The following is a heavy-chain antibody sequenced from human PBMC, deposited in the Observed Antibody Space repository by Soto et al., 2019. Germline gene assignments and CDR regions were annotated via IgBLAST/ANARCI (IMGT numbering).Heavy chain of an antibody. CDR2: INHRGST. D-gene: IGHD3-3*01. J-gene: IGHJ4*02. Sequence: QVHLQQWGAGLLKPSETLSLTCAVYGGSFTGYYWSWIRQPPGKGLEWIGEINHRGSTNYNPSLRSRVLISVDTSKTQFSLNLNSVTAADTAVYYCAPSYFDFWSGYYRGYYFDYWGQGTLVTVFS. V-gene: IGHV4-34*01. CDR3: APSYFDFWSGYYRGYYFDY. CDR1: GGSFTGYY.